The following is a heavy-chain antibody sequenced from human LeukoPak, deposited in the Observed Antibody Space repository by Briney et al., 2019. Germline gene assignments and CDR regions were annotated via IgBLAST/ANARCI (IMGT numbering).Heavy chain of an antibody. CDR3: ARGSREPLTTIFWSL. CDR2: IYTSGST. Sequence: SETLSLTCTVSGGSISSYYWSWIRQPAGKGLEWIGRIYTSGSTNYNPSLKSRVTMSVDTSKNQFSLKLSSVTAADTAVYYCARGSREPLTTIFWSLWGQGTLVTVSS. CDR1: GGSISSYY. J-gene: IGHJ4*02. D-gene: IGHD3-9*01. V-gene: IGHV4-4*07.